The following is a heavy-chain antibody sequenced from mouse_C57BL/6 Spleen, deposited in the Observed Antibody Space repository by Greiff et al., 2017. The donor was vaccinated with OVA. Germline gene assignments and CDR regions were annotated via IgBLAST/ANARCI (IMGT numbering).Heavy chain of an antibody. CDR2: IDPSDSYT. Sequence: QVQLQQPGAELVRPGTSVKLSCKASGYTFTSYWMHWVKQRPGQGLEWIGVIDPSDSYTNYNQKFKGKATLTVDTSSSTAYMQLSSLTSEYSAVYYCATYYGSLAWFAYWGQGTLVTVSA. V-gene: IGHV1-59*01. CDR1: GYTFTSYW. CDR3: ATYYGSLAWFAY. J-gene: IGHJ3*01. D-gene: IGHD1-1*01.